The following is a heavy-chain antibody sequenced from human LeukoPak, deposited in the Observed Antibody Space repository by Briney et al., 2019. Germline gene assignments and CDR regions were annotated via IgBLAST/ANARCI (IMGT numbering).Heavy chain of an antibody. CDR2: ISSSSSYI. CDR1: GFTFSSYS. CDR3: ARGSLLWFGELFIDY. J-gene: IGHJ4*02. Sequence: GGSLRLSCAASGFTFSSYSMNWVRQAPGKGPEWVSSISSSSSYIYYADSVKGRFTISRDNAKNSLYLQMNSLRAEDTAVYYCARGSLLWFGELFIDYWGQGTLVTVSS. D-gene: IGHD3-10*01. V-gene: IGHV3-21*01.